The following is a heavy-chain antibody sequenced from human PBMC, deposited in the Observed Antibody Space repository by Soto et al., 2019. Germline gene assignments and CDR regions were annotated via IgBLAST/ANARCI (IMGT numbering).Heavy chain of an antibody. V-gene: IGHV3-23*01. J-gene: IGHJ5*02. CDR1: GFTFSSYS. CDR3: AKVPRITMIVA. Sequence: PVGSLRLSCAASGFTFSSYSMNWVRQAPGKGLEWVSAISGSGGSTYYADSVKGRFTISRDNSKNTLYLQMNSLRAEDTAVYYCAKVPRITMIVAWGQGTLVTVSS. D-gene: IGHD3-22*01. CDR2: ISGSGGST.